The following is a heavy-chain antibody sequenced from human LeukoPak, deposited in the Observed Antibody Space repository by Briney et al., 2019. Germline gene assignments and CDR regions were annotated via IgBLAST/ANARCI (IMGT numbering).Heavy chain of an antibody. CDR2: IYFDGTIT. CDR1: GFTFTNHW. V-gene: IGHV3-74*03. Sequence: GGSLRLSCADSGFTFTNHWMHWVRQAPGKGAMWVSRIYFDGTITTYADSAEGRFTISRDNTKNRVYLQMDSLRVDDTAVYYCARDLTWNQVDFWGQGTLVTVSS. J-gene: IGHJ4*02. D-gene: IGHD1-14*01. CDR3: ARDLTWNQVDF.